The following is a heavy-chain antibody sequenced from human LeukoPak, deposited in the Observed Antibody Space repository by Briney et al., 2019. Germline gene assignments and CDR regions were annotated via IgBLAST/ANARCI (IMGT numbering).Heavy chain of an antibody. CDR1: GYSFTTYW. CDR3: ARLGGGYCSATSCYCDY. J-gene: IGHJ4*02. V-gene: IGHV5-51*01. Sequence: GESLKISCKGSGYSFTTYWIGWVRQMPGKGLEWMGIIYPVDSASRYSPSFQGQVTASADKSISTAYLQWTRLKASDTAMYYCARLGGGYCSATSCYCDYWGQGTLVTVSS. D-gene: IGHD2-2*01. CDR2: IYPVDSAS.